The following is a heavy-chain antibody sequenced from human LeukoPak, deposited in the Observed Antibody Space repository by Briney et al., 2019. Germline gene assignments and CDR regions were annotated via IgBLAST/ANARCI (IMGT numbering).Heavy chain of an antibody. Sequence: PSETLSLTCTVSGGSISSYYWSWIRQSPGKGLEWIGYIYYGGSTDYNPSLKSRVTISIDMSKNQFSLKLSSVTAADTAVYYCARARLDSSGRFDYWGQGTLVTVSS. CDR2: IYYGGST. J-gene: IGHJ4*02. V-gene: IGHV4-59*12. CDR3: ARARLDSSGRFDY. CDR1: GGSISSYY. D-gene: IGHD3-22*01.